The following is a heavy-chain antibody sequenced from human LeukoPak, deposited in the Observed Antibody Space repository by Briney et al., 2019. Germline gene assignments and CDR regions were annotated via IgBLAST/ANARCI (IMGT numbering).Heavy chain of an antibody. Sequence: PSETLSLTCNVSGGFMSGHYWTWIWQPPGKGLEWIGCIFSSGSTNYNPSLKSRVTISVDTSKNQFSLSLRSVTAADTAVYYCARAVSGSDYWFDPWGQGTLVTVFS. V-gene: IGHV4-59*11. CDR2: IFSSGST. D-gene: IGHD5-12*01. CDR1: GGFMSGHY. J-gene: IGHJ5*02. CDR3: ARAVSGSDYWFDP.